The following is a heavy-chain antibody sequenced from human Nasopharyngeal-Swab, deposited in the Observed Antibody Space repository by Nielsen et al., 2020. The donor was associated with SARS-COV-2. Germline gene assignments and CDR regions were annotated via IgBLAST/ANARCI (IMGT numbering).Heavy chain of an antibody. CDR2: IIPIFGTA. J-gene: IGHJ4*02. D-gene: IGHD3-10*01. V-gene: IGHV1-69*01. CDR3: AREGYYGSGSYAPFDY. Sequence: WVRQAPGQGLEWMGGIIPIFGTASYAQKFQGRVTITADESTSTAYMELSSLRSEDTAVYYCAREGYYGSGSYAPFDYWGQGTLVTVSS.